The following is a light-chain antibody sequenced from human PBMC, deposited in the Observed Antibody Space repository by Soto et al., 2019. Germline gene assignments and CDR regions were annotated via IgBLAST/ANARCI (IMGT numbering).Light chain of an antibody. V-gene: IGKV3D-20*02. CDR3: QQRNIWPPVT. CDR1: QSIRSNY. CDR2: GAF. Sequence: EIVLTQSPGTLCLSPGERATLSGRSSQSIRSNYLAWYQQKPGQAPRFLIYGAFSRATGIPDRFSGSGSGTDFTLTISRLEPEDFAVYYCQQRNIWPPVTVGPRTRLEIK. J-gene: IGKJ5*01.